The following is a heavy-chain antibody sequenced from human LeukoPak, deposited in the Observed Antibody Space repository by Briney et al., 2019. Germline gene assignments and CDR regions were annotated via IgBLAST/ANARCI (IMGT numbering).Heavy chain of an antibody. J-gene: IGHJ3*02. CDR3: ASRNQLLSDAFDI. CDR1: GYSFSSYW. CDR2: IYPGDSDT. V-gene: IGHV5-51*01. Sequence: PGESLKISCKGSGYSFSSYWIAWVRQTPGEGLEWMGIIYPGDSDTRYSPSFQGQVTISADKSISTAYLQWSSLKASDTAMYYCASRNQLLSDAFDIWGQGTMVTVSS. D-gene: IGHD2-2*01.